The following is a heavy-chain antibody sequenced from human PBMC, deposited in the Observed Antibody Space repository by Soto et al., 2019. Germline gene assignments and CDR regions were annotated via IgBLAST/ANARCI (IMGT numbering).Heavy chain of an antibody. CDR2: IYYSGST. CDR3: ARDRGYCSGGSCYTRSVAFDY. V-gene: IGHV4-31*03. J-gene: IGHJ4*02. Sequence: SVTKCVTCTVSGGKIVSGGYYWSRKKKHPGKGLEWIGYIYYSGSTYYNPSLKSRVTISVDTSKNQFSLKLSSVTAADTAVYYCARDRGYCSGGSCYTRSVAFDYWGQGTLVTVSS. D-gene: IGHD2-15*01. CDR1: GGKIVSGGYY.